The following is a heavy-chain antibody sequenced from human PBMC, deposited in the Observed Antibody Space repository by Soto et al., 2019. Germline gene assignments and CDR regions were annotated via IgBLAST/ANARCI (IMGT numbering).Heavy chain of an antibody. V-gene: IGHV3-66*01. D-gene: IGHD1-1*01. CDR1: GFTDSSHY. Sequence: EVPLVESGGGLVQPGGSLRLSCAVSGFTDSSHYMSWVRQAAGKGLEWVSVIYSGGSTYYADSVKGRFTISRDNSKNTLYLRMNSLRAEDSAVYYCAQHDWFDHWGQGTLVTVSS. CDR2: IYSGGST. CDR3: AQHDWFDH. J-gene: IGHJ5*02.